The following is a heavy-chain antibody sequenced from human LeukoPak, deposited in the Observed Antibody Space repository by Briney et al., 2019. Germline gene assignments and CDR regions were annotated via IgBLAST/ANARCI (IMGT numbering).Heavy chain of an antibody. CDR1: GGSIGSTIYY. Sequence: PSETLSLTCTVSGGSIGSTIYYWGWIRQPPGKGLEWIGNIYYSGSTHYNPSLKSQVTISVDTSKNQLSLKLNSMTAADTAVYYCARHSNWGLDYWGQGTLVTVSS. CDR2: IYYSGST. V-gene: IGHV4-39*01. J-gene: IGHJ4*02. D-gene: IGHD7-27*01. CDR3: ARHSNWGLDY.